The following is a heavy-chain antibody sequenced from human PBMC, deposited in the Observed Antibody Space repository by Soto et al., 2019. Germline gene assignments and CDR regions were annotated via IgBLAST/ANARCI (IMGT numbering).Heavy chain of an antibody. J-gene: IGHJ6*02. D-gene: IGHD3-3*01. V-gene: IGHV3-74*01. CDR1: GFTVSSNY. CDR3: ARGYDFWSGHQKYYGMDV. Sequence: GGSLRLSCAASGFTVSSNYMSWVRQAPGKGLVWVSRINSDGSSTSYADSVKGRFTISRDNAKNTLYLQMNSLRAEDTAVYYCARGYDFWSGHQKYYGMDVWGQGTTVTVSS. CDR2: INSDGSST.